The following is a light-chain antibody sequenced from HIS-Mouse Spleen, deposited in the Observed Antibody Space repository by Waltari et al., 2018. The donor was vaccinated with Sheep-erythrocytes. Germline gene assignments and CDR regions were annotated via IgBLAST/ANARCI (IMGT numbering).Light chain of an antibody. CDR3: AAWDDSLNGPV. Sequence: QSVLTQPPSASGTPGQRVTISCSGSSSNIGSNTVNWYQQLPGTAPKLLIYSNKPRPSGVPDRLSGSKSGTSASLAISWLQSEDEADYYCAAWDDSLNGPVFGGGTKLTVL. CDR1: SSNIGSNT. CDR2: SNK. V-gene: IGLV1-44*01. J-gene: IGLJ3*02.